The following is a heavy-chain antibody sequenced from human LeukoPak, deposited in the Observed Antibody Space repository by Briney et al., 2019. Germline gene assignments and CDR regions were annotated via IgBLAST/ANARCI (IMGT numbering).Heavy chain of an antibody. D-gene: IGHD5/OR15-5a*01. V-gene: IGHV4-4*07. CDR1: GGSISSYY. Sequence: SETLSLTCTVSGGSISSYYWSWIRQPAGKGLEWIGRIYTSGSTNYNPSLKSRVTMSVDTSKIQFSLKLSSVTAADTAVYYCASIVSRSNWFDPWGQGTLVTVSS. CDR2: IYTSGST. J-gene: IGHJ5*02. CDR3: ASIVSRSNWFDP.